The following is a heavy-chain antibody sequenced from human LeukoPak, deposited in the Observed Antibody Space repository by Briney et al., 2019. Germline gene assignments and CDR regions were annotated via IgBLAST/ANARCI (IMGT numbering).Heavy chain of an antibody. Sequence: GESLKISCKGSGYSFTSYWISWVRQLPGKGLELMGRIDPSDSYTNYSPSFEGHVTISADKSISTAYLQWSSLKASDIATYYCARHYGAAGDFDYWGQGTLVTVSS. D-gene: IGHD6-13*01. J-gene: IGHJ4*02. CDR1: GYSFTSYW. CDR3: ARHYGAAGDFDY. CDR2: IDPSDSYT. V-gene: IGHV5-10-1*01.